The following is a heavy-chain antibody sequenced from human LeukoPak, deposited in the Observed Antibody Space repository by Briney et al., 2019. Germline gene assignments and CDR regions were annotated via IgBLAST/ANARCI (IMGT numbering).Heavy chain of an antibody. CDR2: ISSNGGST. V-gene: IGHV3-64*01. D-gene: IGHD3-22*01. J-gene: IGHJ4*02. CDR1: GFTFSTYA. Sequence: PGGSLRLSCAVSGFTFSTYAMHWVRQAPGKGLEYVSAISSNGGSTYYANFVKGRFTISRDNSKNTLYLQMGSLRVEDMAVYYCARGGTMIVMGPDYWGQGTLVTVSS. CDR3: ARGGTMIVMGPDY.